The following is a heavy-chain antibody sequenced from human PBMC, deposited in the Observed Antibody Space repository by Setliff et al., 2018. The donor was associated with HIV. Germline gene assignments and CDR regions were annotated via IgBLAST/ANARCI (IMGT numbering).Heavy chain of an antibody. CDR1: GFTFSTYA. V-gene: IGHV3-23*01. D-gene: IGHD6-6*01. J-gene: IGHJ4*02. Sequence: GGSLRLSCAASGFTFSTYAMSWVRQAPGKGLEWVSVISGSGGSTYYADSVKGRFSISRDNSKNTLYLQMNNLRAEDTAVYYCAISTRPYWGQGTLVTVSS. CDR3: AISTRPY. CDR2: ISGSGGST.